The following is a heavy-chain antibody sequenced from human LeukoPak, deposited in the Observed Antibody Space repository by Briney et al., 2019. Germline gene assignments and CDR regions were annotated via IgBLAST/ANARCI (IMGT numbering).Heavy chain of an antibody. CDR3: ARLTFFTYYYDSSDYKGFYFDY. J-gene: IGHJ4*02. CDR2: IFYSGST. CDR1: SGSISSGSYY. Sequence: PSETLSLTCAVSSGSISSGSYYWGWVRQPPGKGLEYIGTIFYSGSTYYNPSLKSRVTMSVDTSKNHFSLKLSSVTAVDTAVFYCARLTFFTYYYDSSDYKGFYFDYWGQGSLVTVSS. V-gene: IGHV4-39*02. D-gene: IGHD3-22*01.